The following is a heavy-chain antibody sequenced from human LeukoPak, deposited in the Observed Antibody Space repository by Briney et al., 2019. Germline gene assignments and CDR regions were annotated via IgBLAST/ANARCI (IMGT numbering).Heavy chain of an antibody. V-gene: IGHV4-34*01. CDR2: IHYSGST. J-gene: IGHJ5*02. CDR1: GGSFSGYY. Sequence: PSETLSLTCPVHGGSFSGYYWSWIRQPPGKGLEWIGEIHYSGSTNYNPSLKSRVTISIDTSKNQFSLKLSSVTAQDTAVYYSARGRRGLLPPFDHWGQGTPVSVSS. CDR3: ARGRRGLLPPFDH. D-gene: IGHD1-26*01.